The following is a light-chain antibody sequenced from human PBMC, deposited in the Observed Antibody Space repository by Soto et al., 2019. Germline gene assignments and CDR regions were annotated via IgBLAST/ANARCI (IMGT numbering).Light chain of an antibody. Sequence: EIVLMQSPGTLSLSPGERATLSCRSSQSVSSNYLAWYQQKPDQAPRLVIYDVSGRATGIPDRFSGSGSGTDFTLTIRRLEPEDFAVYYCQQYGRSPTFGQGTKVEIK. J-gene: IGKJ1*01. CDR1: QSVSSNY. CDR2: DVS. CDR3: QQYGRSPT. V-gene: IGKV3-20*01.